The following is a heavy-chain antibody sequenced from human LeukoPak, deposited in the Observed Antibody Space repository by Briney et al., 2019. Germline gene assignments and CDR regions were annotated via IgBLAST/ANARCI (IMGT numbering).Heavy chain of an antibody. CDR1: RFPFSTYA. CDR3: AKDLSAGFYDYVWGSPFDY. CDR2: ISYDGRNK. Sequence: PGRSLTLSCAVSRFPFSTYAMHWVRQAPGKGLEWVAFISYDGRNKFYADSVKGRFTISRDNSKNTLYLQMNSLRAEDTAVYYCAKDLSAGFYDYVWGSPFDYWGQGTLVTVSS. J-gene: IGHJ4*02. D-gene: IGHD3-16*01. V-gene: IGHV3-30*07.